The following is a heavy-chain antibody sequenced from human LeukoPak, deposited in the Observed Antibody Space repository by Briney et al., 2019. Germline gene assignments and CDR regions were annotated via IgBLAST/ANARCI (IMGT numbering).Heavy chain of an antibody. V-gene: IGHV4-59*01. J-gene: IGHJ5*02. CDR3: ARVGSSGYYGP. D-gene: IGHD3-22*01. CDR2: IYYSGST. Sequence: SETLSLTCAVYGGSFSGYYWSWIRQPPGKGLEWIGYIYYSGSTNYNPSLKSRVTISVDTSKNQFSLKLSSVTAADTAVYYCARVGSSGYYGPWGQGTLVTVSS. CDR1: GGSFSGYY.